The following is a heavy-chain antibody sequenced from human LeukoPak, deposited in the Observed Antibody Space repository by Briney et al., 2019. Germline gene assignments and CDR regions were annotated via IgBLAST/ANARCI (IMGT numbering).Heavy chain of an antibody. J-gene: IGHJ4*02. CDR3: AREGSSSWRFDY. D-gene: IGHD6-13*01. CDR2: ISYSGNT. V-gene: IGHV4-59*01. Sequence: SETLSLACSVSGGSINVYYWNWIRQSPGKGLEWIGSISYSGNTNYNPSLKSRVTISIDTSKNRFSLKVSSVTAADTAMYYCAREGSSSWRFDYWGQGTLVTVSS. CDR1: GGSINVYY.